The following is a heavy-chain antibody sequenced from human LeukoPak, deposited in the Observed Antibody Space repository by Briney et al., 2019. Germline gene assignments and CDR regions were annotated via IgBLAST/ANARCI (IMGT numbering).Heavy chain of an antibody. V-gene: IGHV1-69*04. CDR2: IIPVFGIA. J-gene: IGHJ5*02. D-gene: IGHD1-26*01. CDR1: GGTFSSYA. CDR3: ARLGAYSGSYQTYNWFDP. Sequence: SVKVSCKASGGTFSSYAISWVRQAPGQGLEWMGRIIPVFGIANYAQKFQGRVTITADKSTSTAYMELSSLRSEDTAVYYCARLGAYSGSYQTYNWFDPWGQGTLVTVS.